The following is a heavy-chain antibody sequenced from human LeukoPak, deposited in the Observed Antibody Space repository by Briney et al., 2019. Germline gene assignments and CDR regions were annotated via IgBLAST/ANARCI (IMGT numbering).Heavy chain of an antibody. CDR2: IYYSGST. CDR3: ARGLSSGYYIQKNNRHLDY. Sequence: PSETLSLTCTVSGGSISSSSYYWGWIRQPPGKGLEWIGTIYYSGSTYYNPSLKSRVTISVDTSKNQFSLKLSSVTAADTAVYYCARGLSSGYYIQKNNRHLDYWGQGTLVTVSS. V-gene: IGHV4-39*01. CDR1: GGSISSSSYY. J-gene: IGHJ4*02. D-gene: IGHD3-3*01.